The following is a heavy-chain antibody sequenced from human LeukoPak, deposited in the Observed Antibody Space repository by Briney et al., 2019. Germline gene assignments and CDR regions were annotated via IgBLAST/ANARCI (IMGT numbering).Heavy chain of an antibody. Sequence: SQTLSLTCTVSGGSISSGGYYWSWVRQPPGKGLERIGYIYHSGSTYYNPSLKSRVTISVDRSKNQFSLKLTSVTGADTAVYYCAAREVGGGTIFGVVLMQMDVWGKGTTVTVSS. V-gene: IGHV4-30-2*01. J-gene: IGHJ6*04. CDR2: IYHSGST. CDR1: GGSISSGGYY. CDR3: AAREVGGGTIFGVVLMQMDV. D-gene: IGHD3-3*01.